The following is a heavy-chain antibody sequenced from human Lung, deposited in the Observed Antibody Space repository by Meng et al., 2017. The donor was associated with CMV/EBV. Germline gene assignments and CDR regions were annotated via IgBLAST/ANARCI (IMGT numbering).Heavy chain of an antibody. Sequence: QVRLVQSGAEVKKPGASVKLSCKASGYASIDCYVRWGRQAPGRGLEWVGWINPKSGGTHYAQSFQGRVTITRDTSINTVYVEISSLKSDDTAVYYCTSAPGDYWGQGTLVTVSS. J-gene: IGHJ4*03. D-gene: IGHD1-14*01. CDR3: TSAPGDY. V-gene: IGHV1-2*02. CDR2: INPKSGGT. CDR1: GYASIDCY.